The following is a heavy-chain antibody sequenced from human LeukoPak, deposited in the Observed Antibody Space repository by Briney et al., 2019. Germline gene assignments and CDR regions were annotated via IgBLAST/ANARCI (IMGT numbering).Heavy chain of an antibody. CDR3: AKVYCSSTSRDRFDY. Sequence: GGSLRLSCAASGFTFSSYAMSWVRQTPGKGLEWVSAISGSGGSTYYADSVKGRFTISRDNSKNTLYLQMNSLRAEDTAVYYCAKVYCSSTSRDRFDYWGQGTLVTVSS. CDR2: ISGSGGST. V-gene: IGHV3-23*01. J-gene: IGHJ4*02. D-gene: IGHD2-2*01. CDR1: GFTFSSYA.